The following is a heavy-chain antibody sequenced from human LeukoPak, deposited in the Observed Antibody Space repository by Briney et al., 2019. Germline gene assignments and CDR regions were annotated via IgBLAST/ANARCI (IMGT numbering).Heavy chain of an antibody. CDR3: ARGFKGQVYYYYGMDV. V-gene: IGHV4-34*01. J-gene: IGHJ6*02. CDR1: GGSFSGYY. CDR2: INHSGST. Sequence: PSETLSLTCAVYGGSFSGYYWSWIRQPPGKGLEWIGEINHSGSTNCNPSLKSRVTISVDTSKNQFSLKLSSVTAADTAVYYCARGFKGQVYYYYGMDVWGQGTTVTVSS.